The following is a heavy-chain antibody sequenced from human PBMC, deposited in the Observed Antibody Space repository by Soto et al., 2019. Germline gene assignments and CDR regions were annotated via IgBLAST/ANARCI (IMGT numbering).Heavy chain of an antibody. D-gene: IGHD3-9*01. J-gene: IGHJ3*02. CDR3: AGLNFDLLTGKYAFDI. V-gene: IGHV4-59*08. CDR1: GSPIRDNY. Sequence: SETLSLTCTFSGSPIRDNYWSWFLQAPGQGLEWVGYIYYTGTTTYNPSVKSRVTISLDTSKSQFSLILRSVTAADTAVYYCAGLNFDLLTGKYAFDIWGQGTMVTVS. CDR2: IYYTGTT.